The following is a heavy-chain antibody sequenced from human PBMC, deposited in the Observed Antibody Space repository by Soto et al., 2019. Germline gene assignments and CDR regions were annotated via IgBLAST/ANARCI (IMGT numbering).Heavy chain of an antibody. D-gene: IGHD3-3*01. CDR2: TYYRSKWYN. CDR3: ARGRDFWSGYYTPWYFDY. V-gene: IGHV6-1*01. CDR1: GDSVSSNSAA. J-gene: IGHJ4*02. Sequence: PSQTLSLTCAISGDSVSSNSAAWNWIRQSPSRGLEWLGRTYYRSKWYNDYAVSVKGRITINPDTSENQFSLQLNSVTPEDTAVYYCARGRDFWSGYYTPWYFDYWGQGTLVTVSS.